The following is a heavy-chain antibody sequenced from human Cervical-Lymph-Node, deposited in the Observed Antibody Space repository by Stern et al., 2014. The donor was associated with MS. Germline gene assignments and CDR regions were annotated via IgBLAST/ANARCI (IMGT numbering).Heavy chain of an antibody. J-gene: IGHJ4*02. Sequence: EQLVESGSELKKPGASVNVSCKASGYTFTNYPMNWVRQAPGQGLEWMGWINTNNGKTTYAQGFTGRFVFSLDTSVSTAYLQISSLKAEDTAVYYCVRDFVDIPMVSRSDYLDYWGQGTLVTVSS. V-gene: IGHV7-4-1*02. D-gene: IGHD5-18*01. CDR1: GYTFTNYP. CDR2: INTNNGKT. CDR3: VRDFVDIPMVSRSDYLDY.